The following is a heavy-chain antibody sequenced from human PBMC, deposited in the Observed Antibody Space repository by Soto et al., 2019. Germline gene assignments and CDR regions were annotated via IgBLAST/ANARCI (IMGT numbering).Heavy chain of an antibody. V-gene: IGHV1-69*02. D-gene: IGHD2-15*01. J-gene: IGHJ6*02. CDR3: ARGPYCSGGSCYVGNYYYYGMDV. Sequence: QVPLVQSGAEVKKPGSSVKVSCKASGGTFSSYTISWVRQAPGQGLEWMGRIIPILGIANYAQKFQGRVTITADKSTSTAYMELSSLRSEDTAVYYCARGPYCSGGSCYVGNYYYYGMDVWGQGTTVTVSS. CDR1: GGTFSSYT. CDR2: IIPILGIA.